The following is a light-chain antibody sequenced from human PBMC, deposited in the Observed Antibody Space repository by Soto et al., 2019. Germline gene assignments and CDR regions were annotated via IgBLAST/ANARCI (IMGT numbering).Light chain of an antibody. CDR3: QQRNNWPWT. J-gene: IGKJ1*01. V-gene: IGKV3-11*01. CDR2: DAS. CDR1: QSVYNY. Sequence: IVLTQSPATLSLSPGERATLSCRASQSVYNYLAWYQLKPGQAPRLLIYDASNRAAGIPARFGASGSATDFTLTISSLEPEDFAFYYCQQRNNWPWTSGQGTKVEIK.